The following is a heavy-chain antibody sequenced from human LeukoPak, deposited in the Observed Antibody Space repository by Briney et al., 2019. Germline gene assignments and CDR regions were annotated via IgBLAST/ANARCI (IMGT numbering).Heavy chain of an antibody. CDR1: GGSISSYY. CDR3: ARGRTTIDP. J-gene: IGHJ5*02. Sequence: SETLSLTCTVSGGSISSYYWSWIRQPPGKGLEWIGYIYYNGNTNYNPSLKSRVTISVDTSKNQFSLKLSSVTAADTAVYYCARGRTTIDPWGQGTLVTVSS. D-gene: IGHD4-17*01. CDR2: IYYNGNT. V-gene: IGHV4-59*12.